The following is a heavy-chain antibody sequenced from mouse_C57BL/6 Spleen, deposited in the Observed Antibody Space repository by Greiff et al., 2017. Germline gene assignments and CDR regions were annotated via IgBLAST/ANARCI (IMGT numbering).Heavy chain of an antibody. V-gene: IGHV1-55*01. Sequence: QVQLQQPGAELVKPGASVKMSCKASGYTFTSYWITWVKQRPGQGLEWIGDIYPGSGSTNYNEKFKSKATMPVDPSYSTAYMQLSSLTSEDSAVSYSARYYYVTPFAYWGQGTLLTVSA. D-gene: IGHD1-1*01. CDR1: GYTFTSYW. J-gene: IGHJ3*01. CDR3: ARYYYVTPFAY. CDR2: IYPGSGST.